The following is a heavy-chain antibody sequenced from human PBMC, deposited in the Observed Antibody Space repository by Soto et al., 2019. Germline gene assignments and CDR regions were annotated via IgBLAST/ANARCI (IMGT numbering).Heavy chain of an antibody. CDR3: ARGLVGATDY. J-gene: IGHJ4*02. CDR1: GFTFSSYA. D-gene: IGHD1-26*01. V-gene: IGHV3-30-3*01. Sequence: GGSLRLSSEASGFTFSSYAMHWVRQAPGKGLQWAAVISYDGSNKYYADSVQGRFTISRDNSKNTLYLQMNSLRAEDTAVYYCARGLVGATDYWGQGILVTVSS. CDR2: ISYDGSNK.